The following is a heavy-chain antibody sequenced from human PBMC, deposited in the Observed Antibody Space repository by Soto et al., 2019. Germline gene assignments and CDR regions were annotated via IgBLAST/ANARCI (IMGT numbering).Heavy chain of an antibody. V-gene: IGHV1-69*02. J-gene: IGHJ6*02. Sequence: QVQLVQSGAEVRKPGSSVEVSCMASGSTFSSYTVNWVRQAPGQGLEWIGRIIPVLGVTHYARRFQGRVTITADISRKTAYMEPTSLTAEDTAVYYCARRRYCCVDFDNKFYYGMDVWGQRTTVTVSS. CDR1: GSTFSSYT. D-gene: IGHD2-21*02. CDR2: IIPVLGVT. CDR3: ARRRYCCVDFDNKFYYGMDV.